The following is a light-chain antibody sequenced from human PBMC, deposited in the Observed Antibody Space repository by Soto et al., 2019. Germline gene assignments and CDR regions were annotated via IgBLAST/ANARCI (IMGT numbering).Light chain of an antibody. Sequence: DIQMTQSPSSLSASVGDRVTITCRASQSISTYLNWYHQKPGKAPKLLIYAASNFQSGVTSRFSGSGPGTDFTLTISSLQPEDFATYYCQHGHSDPGTFGQGTRLEIK. V-gene: IGKV1-39*01. J-gene: IGKJ5*01. CDR2: AAS. CDR1: QSISTY. CDR3: QHGHSDPGT.